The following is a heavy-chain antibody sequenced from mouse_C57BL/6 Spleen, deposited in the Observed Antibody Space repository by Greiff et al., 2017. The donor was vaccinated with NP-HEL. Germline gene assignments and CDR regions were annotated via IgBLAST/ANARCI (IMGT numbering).Heavy chain of an antibody. Sequence: EVKLVESGGGLVKPGGSLKLSCAASGFTFSSYAMSWVRQTPEKRLEWVATISDGGSYTYYPDNVKGRFTISRDNAKNNLYLHMSHLKSEDTAMYYCARGGTGTGGYFDYWGQGTTLTVSS. CDR1: GFTFSSYA. J-gene: IGHJ2*01. D-gene: IGHD4-1*01. CDR3: ARGGTGTGGYFDY. V-gene: IGHV5-4*03. CDR2: ISDGGSYT.